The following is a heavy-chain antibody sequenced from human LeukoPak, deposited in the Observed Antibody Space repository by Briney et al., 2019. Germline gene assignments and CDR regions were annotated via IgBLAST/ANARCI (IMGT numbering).Heavy chain of an antibody. CDR3: ARDPNGDYIGAFEF. V-gene: IGHV3-23*01. CDR2: ITGGGTTT. D-gene: IGHD4-17*01. CDR1: GFTFSNFA. Sequence: GGSLSLSCVASGFTFSNFAVMWVRQAPRQGLEFVAAITGGGTTTRYGDSVKGRFTISRDNSKDTLFLQMRSLRVEDTAQYFCARDPNGDYIGAFEFWGHGTGVTVSS. J-gene: IGHJ3*01.